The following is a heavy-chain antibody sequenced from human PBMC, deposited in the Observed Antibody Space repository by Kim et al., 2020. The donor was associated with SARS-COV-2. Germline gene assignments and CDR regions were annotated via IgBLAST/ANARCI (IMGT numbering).Heavy chain of an antibody. Sequence: GGSLRLSCVASGFTFRSYGMHWVRQAPGKGLEWVAVIWYDGSKKYYADSVKGRFTISRDNSQNTLYLQMNSLRAEDTAVYYCASDEVGFDYWVQGTLVT. V-gene: IGHV3-33*01. CDR1: GFTFRSYG. J-gene: IGHJ4*02. CDR2: IWYDGSKK. CDR3: ASDEVGFDY.